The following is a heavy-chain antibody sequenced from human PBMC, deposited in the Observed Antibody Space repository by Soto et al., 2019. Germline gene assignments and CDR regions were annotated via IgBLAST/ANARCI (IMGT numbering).Heavy chain of an antibody. Sequence: SVKVSCKASGGTFSSYAISWVRQAPGQGLEWMGGIIPIFGTANYAQKFQGRVTITADESTSTAYMELSSLRSEDTAVYYCARGQSHSQQPGNFDYWGQGTLVTVYS. CDR2: IIPIFGTA. CDR1: GGTFSSYA. J-gene: IGHJ4*02. V-gene: IGHV1-69*13. CDR3: ARGQSHSQQPGNFDY. D-gene: IGHD6-13*01.